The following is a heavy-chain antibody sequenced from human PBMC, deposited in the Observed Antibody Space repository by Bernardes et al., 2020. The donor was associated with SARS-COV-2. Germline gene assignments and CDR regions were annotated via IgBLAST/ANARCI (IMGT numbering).Heavy chain of an antibody. CDR1: GFTFNIYA. J-gene: IGHJ4*02. V-gene: IGHV3-23*01. CDR3: ATERDLLDS. Sequence: GESLRLSCAASGFTFNIYALSWVRQAPGKGLEWVSAISGSGFTTYYADSVKGRFTVSRDNAKNSLYLQLNSLRAEDTAVYYCATERDLLDSWGQGTLVTVSS. D-gene: IGHD1-26*01. CDR2: ISGSGFTT.